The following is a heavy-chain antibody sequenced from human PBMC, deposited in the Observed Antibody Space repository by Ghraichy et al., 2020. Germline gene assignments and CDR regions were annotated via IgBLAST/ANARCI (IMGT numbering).Heavy chain of an antibody. CDR2: ISGSGGRT. CDR1: GFTFSSYA. CDR3: AKDVGYNLYYFDY. D-gene: IGHD5-24*01. V-gene: IGHV3-23*01. Sequence: GGSLRLSCAASGFTFSSYAMSWVRQAPGRGLEWVSAISGSGGRTYYANSEKGRFTISRDNSKNTVYLQMNSLRAEDTAVYYCAKDVGYNLYYFDYWGQGTLVTVSS. J-gene: IGHJ4*02.